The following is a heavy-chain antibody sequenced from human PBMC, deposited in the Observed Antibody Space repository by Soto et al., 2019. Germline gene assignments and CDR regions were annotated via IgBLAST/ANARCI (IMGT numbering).Heavy chain of an antibody. Sequence: SVKVSCKASGGRFTTYAFNWMRQAPGQGLEWLGGIITFFGAAMYAQKFQGRVTITADELTTTAYMELSGLRSEDTAVYYCARGGKERFRGSGMDVWGQGTTGTVSS. CDR2: IITFFGAA. CDR1: GGRFTTYA. D-gene: IGHD1-1*01. CDR3: ARGGKERFRGSGMDV. V-gene: IGHV1-69*13. J-gene: IGHJ6*02.